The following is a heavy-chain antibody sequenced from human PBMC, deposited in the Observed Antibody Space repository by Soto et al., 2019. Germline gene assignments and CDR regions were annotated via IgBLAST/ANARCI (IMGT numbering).Heavy chain of an antibody. D-gene: IGHD6-13*01. Sequence: SETLSLTCAVYGGSFSGYYWSWIRQPPGKGLEWIGEINHGGSTNYNPSLKSRVTISVDTSKNQFSLKLSSVTAADTAVYYCATSYGNAWYTYWGQGTQVTVSS. V-gene: IGHV4-34*01. J-gene: IGHJ4*02. CDR3: ATSYGNAWYTY. CDR1: GGSFSGYY. CDR2: INHGGST.